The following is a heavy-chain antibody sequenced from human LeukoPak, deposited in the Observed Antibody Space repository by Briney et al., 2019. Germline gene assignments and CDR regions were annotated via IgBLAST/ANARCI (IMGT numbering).Heavy chain of an antibody. CDR3: ARDTQKYCTNGVCYGLDY. Sequence: PGGSLRLSCAASGFTFSDYYMSWIRQAPGKGLEWVSYISSSGSTIYYADSVKGRFTISRDNAKNSLYLQMNSLRAEDTAVHYCARDTQKYCTNGVCYGLDYWGQGTLVTVSS. J-gene: IGHJ4*02. CDR1: GFTFSDYY. V-gene: IGHV3-11*01. D-gene: IGHD2-8*01. CDR2: ISSSGSTI.